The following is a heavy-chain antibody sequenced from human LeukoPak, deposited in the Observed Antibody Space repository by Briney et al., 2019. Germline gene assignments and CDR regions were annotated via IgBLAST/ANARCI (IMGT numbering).Heavy chain of an antibody. CDR2: IYNGGST. Sequence: GGSLRLSCAASGFTVSSNYMSWVRQAPGKGLEWVSVIYNGGSTYYADSVKGRFTISRDNSKNTLYLQMNSLRAEDTAVYYCARPLPSLPGGPLYYWGQGTLVTVSS. V-gene: IGHV3-53*01. J-gene: IGHJ4*02. D-gene: IGHD1-14*01. CDR1: GFTVSSNY. CDR3: ARPLPSLPGGPLYY.